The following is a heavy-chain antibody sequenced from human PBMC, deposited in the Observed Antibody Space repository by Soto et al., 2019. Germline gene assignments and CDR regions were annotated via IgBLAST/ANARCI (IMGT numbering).Heavy chain of an antibody. Sequence: ASVKVSCKASGYTFTDYHIHWVRQAPGQGLEFMGWINANNGGAGSAQQFQGRVTVTRDTSITTVYMELSNLRSDDTAVYYCAREGGSETLQPSYNWFDTWGQGTLVTVLL. CDR3: AREGGSETLQPSYNWFDT. V-gene: IGHV1-2*02. J-gene: IGHJ5*02. CDR1: GYTFTDYH. CDR2: INANNGGA. D-gene: IGHD6-25*01.